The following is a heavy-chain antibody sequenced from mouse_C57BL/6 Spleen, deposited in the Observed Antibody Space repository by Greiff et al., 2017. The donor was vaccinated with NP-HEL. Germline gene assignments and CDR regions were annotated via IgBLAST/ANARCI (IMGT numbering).Heavy chain of an antibody. D-gene: IGHD3-3*01. CDR3: TRWVGQNYVDY. V-gene: IGHV1-15*01. CDR1: GYTFTDYE. Sequence: QVQLQQSGAELVRPGASVTLSCKASGYTFTDYEMHWVKQTPVHGLEWIGAIDPETGGTAYNQKFKGKAILTADKSSSTAYMELRSLTSEDSAVYYCTRWVGQNYVDYWGQGTTLTVAS. J-gene: IGHJ2*01. CDR2: IDPETGGT.